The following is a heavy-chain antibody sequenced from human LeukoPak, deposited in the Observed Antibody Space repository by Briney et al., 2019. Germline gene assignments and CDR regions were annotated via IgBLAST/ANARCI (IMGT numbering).Heavy chain of an antibody. J-gene: IGHJ4*02. CDR1: GYTFTSYG. Sequence: ASVKVSCKASGYTFTSYGISWVRQAPGQGLEWMGWISAYNGNTNYAQKLQGRVTMTTDTSTSTAYMELRSLRSDDTAVYYCARVHPGYSYGSQLVDYWGQGTLVTVSS. CDR3: ARVHPGYSYGSQLVDY. D-gene: IGHD5-18*01. V-gene: IGHV1-18*01. CDR2: ISAYNGNT.